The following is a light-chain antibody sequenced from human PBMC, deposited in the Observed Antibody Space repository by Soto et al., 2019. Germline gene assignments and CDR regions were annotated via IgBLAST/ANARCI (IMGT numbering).Light chain of an antibody. CDR2: DAS. Sequence: DIQMTQSPSTLSASVGDIVTITCRASQSISSWLAWYQQKPGRAPKLLIYDASNLEAGVPSRFRGSGSGTDFTFTISRLQPEDIATYYCQQANSFPLTFGGGTKVDIK. V-gene: IGKV1-12*01. CDR3: QQANSFPLT. J-gene: IGKJ4*01. CDR1: QSISSW.